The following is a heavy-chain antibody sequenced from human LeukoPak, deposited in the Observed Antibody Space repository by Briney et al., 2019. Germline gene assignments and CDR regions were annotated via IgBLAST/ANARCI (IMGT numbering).Heavy chain of an antibody. CDR3: ATDLGDV. J-gene: IGHJ6*04. CDR1: GYTFTGYY. Sequence: ASVKVSCKASGYTFTGYYMHWVRQAPGQGLEWMGWINPNSGGTNYAQKFQGRVTMTEDTSTDTAYMELSSLRSEDTAVYYCATDLGDVWGKGTTVTVSS. V-gene: IGHV1-2*02. CDR2: INPNSGGT.